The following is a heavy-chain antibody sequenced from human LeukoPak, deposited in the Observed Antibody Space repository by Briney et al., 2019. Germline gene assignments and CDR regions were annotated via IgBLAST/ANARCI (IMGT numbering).Heavy chain of an antibody. CDR3: ARAYYDSSGYSFEPGDYYYYYMDV. CDR2: IYTSGST. J-gene: IGHJ6*03. V-gene: IGHV4-61*02. Sequence: PSETLSLTCTVSGGSISSGSYYWSRIRQPAGKGLEWIGRIYTSGSTNYNPSLKSRVTISVDTSKNQFSLKLSSVTAADTAVYYCARAYYDSSGYSFEPGDYYYYYMDVWGKGTTVTVSS. CDR1: GGSISSGSYY. D-gene: IGHD3-22*01.